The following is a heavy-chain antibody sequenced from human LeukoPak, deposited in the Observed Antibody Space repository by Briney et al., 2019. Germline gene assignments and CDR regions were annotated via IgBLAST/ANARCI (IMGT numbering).Heavy chain of an antibody. CDR1: GYIFTTYA. CDR2: INTDTGKP. V-gene: IGHV7-4-1*02. D-gene: IGHD5-18*01. J-gene: IGHJ3*02. CDR3: ASGLSGYSYGRGDAFDI. Sequence: EASVKVSCKASGYIFTTYAMNWVRQAPGQGLEWMGWINTDTGKPTYARGFTGRFVFSLDTSVNTAYLQISSLKAEDTAVYYCASGLSGYSYGRGDAFDIWGQGTMVTVSS.